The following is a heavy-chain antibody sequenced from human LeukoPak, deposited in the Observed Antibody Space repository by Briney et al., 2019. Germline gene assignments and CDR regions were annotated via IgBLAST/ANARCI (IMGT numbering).Heavy chain of an antibody. V-gene: IGHV3-48*01. Sequence: GGSLRLSCAASGFTFSSYSMNWVRQAPGKGLEWVSYISSSSSTIYYADSVKGRFTISRDNAKNSLYLQMNSLRAEDTAVYYCARCYYDILTGYYCPFDYWGQGTLVTVSS. CDR1: GFTFSSYS. CDR3: ARCYYDILTGYYCPFDY. D-gene: IGHD3-9*01. J-gene: IGHJ4*02. CDR2: ISSSSSTI.